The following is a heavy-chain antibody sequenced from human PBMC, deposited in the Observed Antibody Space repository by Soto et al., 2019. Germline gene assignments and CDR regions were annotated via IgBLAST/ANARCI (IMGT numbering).Heavy chain of an antibody. Sequence: EVQLVESGGGLVQPGGSLRLSCVASGFTFSNYWMSWVRQAPGKGLEWVASINQDGTLKYYVESVKGRFTVSRDNAKTSVYLQMISLRAEDTAVYYCARWESSDWYLAIGGQGTLVTVSS. D-gene: IGHD6-19*01. J-gene: IGHJ4*02. CDR1: GFTFSNYW. V-gene: IGHV3-7*03. CDR2: INQDGTLK. CDR3: ARWESSDWYLAI.